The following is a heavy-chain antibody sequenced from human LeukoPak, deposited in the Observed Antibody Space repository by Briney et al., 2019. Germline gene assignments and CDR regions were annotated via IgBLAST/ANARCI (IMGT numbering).Heavy chain of an antibody. CDR1: GFTFSSYS. Sequence: AGGSLRLSCAASGFTFSSYSMNWVRQAPGKGLEWVSSISSSSSYIYYADSVKGRFTISRDNAKNSLYLQMNSLRAEDTAVYYCARKGAPTVVSDASDIWGQGTMVTVSS. CDR2: ISSSSSYI. V-gene: IGHV3-21*01. CDR3: ARKGAPTVVSDASDI. J-gene: IGHJ3*02. D-gene: IGHD4-23*01.